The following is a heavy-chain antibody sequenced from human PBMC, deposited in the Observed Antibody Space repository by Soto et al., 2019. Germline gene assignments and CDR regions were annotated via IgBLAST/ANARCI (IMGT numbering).Heavy chain of an antibody. Sequence: QVQLVQSGAEVKEPGASVNISCKASGYTFTDSYLHWVRQAPGQGLEWMGCINPNSGDSEYAQRFQGRVTMTGDTSITTADRALSTLRSDDTAVYEGARKAAPRLVGTARLDNWGQGTLVTVSA. J-gene: IGHJ4*02. V-gene: IGHV1-2*02. CDR2: INPNSGDS. CDR1: GYTFTDSY. CDR3: ARKAAPRLVGTARLDN. D-gene: IGHD6-25*01.